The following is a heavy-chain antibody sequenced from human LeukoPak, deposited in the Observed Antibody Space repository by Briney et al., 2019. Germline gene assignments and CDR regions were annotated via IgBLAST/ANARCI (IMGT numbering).Heavy chain of an antibody. Sequence: GGSLRLSCAASGFTFSSYAMSWVRQAPGKGLEWVSAISGSGGSTYYADSVKGRFTISRDNSKNTLYLQMNSLRAEDTAVYYCAKATDDYSRRGIDYWGQGTLVTVSS. CDR1: GFTFSSYA. CDR2: ISGSGGST. CDR3: AKATDDYSRRGIDY. J-gene: IGHJ4*02. V-gene: IGHV3-23*01. D-gene: IGHD4-11*01.